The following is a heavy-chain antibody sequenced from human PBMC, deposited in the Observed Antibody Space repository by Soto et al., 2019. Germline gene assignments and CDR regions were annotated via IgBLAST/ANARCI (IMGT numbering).Heavy chain of an antibody. CDR3: ARRLSTGWFFDF. Sequence: GESLKISGKGSGYSFTIYCIGWVLQMPGKGLEWMGIIYPGDSDTRYSPSFQGQVAFSADKSISTAYLQWSGLKASDTAIYYCARRLSTGWFFDFWGQGTLVTVSS. CDR1: GYSFTIYC. J-gene: IGHJ4*02. CDR2: IYPGDSDT. D-gene: IGHD6-19*01. V-gene: IGHV5-51*01.